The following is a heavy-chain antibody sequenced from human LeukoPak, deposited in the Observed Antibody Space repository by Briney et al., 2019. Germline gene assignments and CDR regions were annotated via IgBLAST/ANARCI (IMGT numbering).Heavy chain of an antibody. CDR1: GFTVSSKY. J-gene: IGHJ4*02. V-gene: IGHV3-23*01. CDR3: AKSIAAAGTIDY. Sequence: GGSLRLSCAASGFTVSSKYMSWVRQAPGKGLEWVSAISGSGGSTYYADSVKGRFTISRDNSKNTLYLQMNSLRAEDTAVYYCAKSIAAAGTIDYWGQGTLVTVSS. D-gene: IGHD6-13*01. CDR2: ISGSGGST.